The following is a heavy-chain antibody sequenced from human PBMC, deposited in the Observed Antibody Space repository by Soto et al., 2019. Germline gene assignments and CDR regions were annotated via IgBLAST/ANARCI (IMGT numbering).Heavy chain of an antibody. CDR2: INAGNGNT. J-gene: IGHJ4*02. Sequence: QVQLVQSGAEEKKPGASVKASCKASGYNFTSYAMHWVRQAPGQRLERMGWINAGNGNTKYSQKFQGRVTITRDTSVSTAHMESSSLRSEDTAVYYCAGAWVVGTAPDYCGQGTLVTVSS. V-gene: IGHV1-3*05. D-gene: IGHD2-21*02. CDR3: AGAWVVGTAPDY. CDR1: GYNFTSYA.